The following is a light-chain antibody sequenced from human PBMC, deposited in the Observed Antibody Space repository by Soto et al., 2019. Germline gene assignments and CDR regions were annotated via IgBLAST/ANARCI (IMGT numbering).Light chain of an antibody. Sequence: IVLTQSPATLSLSPGERATLSCRASRSGRSYLAWYQQKPGQAPRLLISDTSKRATGIPARFSGAGSGIDFTLTITSLEPEDSAVYYCQHRNNWPREWTFGQGTKVEIK. CDR1: RSGRSY. V-gene: IGKV3-11*01. CDR2: DTS. J-gene: IGKJ1*01. CDR3: QHRNNWPREWT.